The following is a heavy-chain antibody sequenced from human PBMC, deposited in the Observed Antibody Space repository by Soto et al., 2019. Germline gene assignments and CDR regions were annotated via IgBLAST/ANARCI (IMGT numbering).Heavy chain of an antibody. CDR1: GFPLNTRGVS. D-gene: IGHD2-15*01. CDR3: AHRYCSGGRCQDSGY. CDR2: IYWNDDK. Sequence: QITLKESGPTLVKPTQTLTLTCTFSGFPLNTRGVSVGWIHQPPGKALEWLALIYWNDDKRSSPSLKSRLTNTRDPSKSPAVLTIPNMDPLDTATYYSAHRYCSGGRCQDSGYWGEGTLVTVSS. V-gene: IGHV2-5*01. J-gene: IGHJ4*02.